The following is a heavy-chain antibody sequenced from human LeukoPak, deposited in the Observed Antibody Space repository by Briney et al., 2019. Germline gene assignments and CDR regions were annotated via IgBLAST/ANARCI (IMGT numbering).Heavy chain of an antibody. CDR3: VKDWGCSSGQPH. J-gene: IGHJ4*02. CDR2: ISGSGGST. D-gene: IGHD6-19*01. Sequence: PGGSPRLSCAASGFTFSDRAMSWVRQAPGKGLEWVSAISGSGGSTYYADSVKGRFTISRDNSKNTLFLQMNSLRADDTALYYCVKDWGCSSGQPHWGQGTLVTVSS. V-gene: IGHV3-23*01. CDR1: GFTFSDRA.